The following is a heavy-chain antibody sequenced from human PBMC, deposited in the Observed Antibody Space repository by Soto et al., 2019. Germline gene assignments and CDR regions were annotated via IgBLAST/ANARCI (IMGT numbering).Heavy chain of an antibody. D-gene: IGHD4-17*01. CDR2: ITSSGYI. J-gene: IGHJ4*02. V-gene: IGHV3-21*06. Sequence: DVKVVESGGGLVKPGGSLRLSCAASGFTFSSYTMNWVHQAPGKGLEWVSSITSSGYIYYADSVKGRFTISRDIAKNSLSLQMDSLRAEDTAVYYCARDPEDYLAGDWGQGTLVTVSS. CDR3: ARDPEDYLAGD. CDR1: GFTFSSYT.